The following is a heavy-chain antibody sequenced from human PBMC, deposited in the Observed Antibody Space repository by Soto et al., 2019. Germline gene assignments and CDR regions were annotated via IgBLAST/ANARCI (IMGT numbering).Heavy chain of an antibody. V-gene: IGHV3-33*06. CDR3: ANLWGDGYNLGQDYNGMDV. J-gene: IGHJ6*02. CDR1: GFSFENYG. Sequence: QVQMVESGGGVVQPGRSLRLSCAASGFSFENYGMHWVRQAPGRGLEWVAIIWYDGSLQYYAAAVKGRFTISRDNSKNTLYLEMNSLRAEDTAVYYCANLWGDGYNLGQDYNGMDVWVPGTTVIVSS. D-gene: IGHD5-12*01. CDR2: IWYDGSLQ.